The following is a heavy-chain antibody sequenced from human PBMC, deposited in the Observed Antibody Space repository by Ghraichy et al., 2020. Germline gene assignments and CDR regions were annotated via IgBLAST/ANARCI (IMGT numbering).Heavy chain of an antibody. CDR2: IDVNGGST. J-gene: IGHJ6*02. Sequence: GGSLRLSCAASGFTFGSYRMHWVRQAPGKGLVWVSRIDVNGGSTGYADSVKGRFTISRDNTKNTLYLQMDSLRAEDTAVYYCARNLWNAMDVWGQGTTVTVSS. CDR1: GFTFGSYR. CDR3: ARNLWNAMDV. D-gene: IGHD3-3*01. V-gene: IGHV3-74*01.